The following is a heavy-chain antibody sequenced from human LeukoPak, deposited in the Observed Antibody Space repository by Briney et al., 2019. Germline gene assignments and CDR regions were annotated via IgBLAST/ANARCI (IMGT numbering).Heavy chain of an antibody. V-gene: IGHV4-59*08. CDR2: IYYTGNT. Sequence: TSSETLSLRCTVSGDSIGGDYWSWIRQPPGKRLEWIGYIYYTGNTTYNPSLKSRVTMSIDTSRKLFSLRLTSVTAADAAVYFCARHPGASFDSWGQGNLVTVSS. CDR1: GDSIGGDY. D-gene: IGHD7-27*01. CDR3: ARHPGASFDS. J-gene: IGHJ4*02.